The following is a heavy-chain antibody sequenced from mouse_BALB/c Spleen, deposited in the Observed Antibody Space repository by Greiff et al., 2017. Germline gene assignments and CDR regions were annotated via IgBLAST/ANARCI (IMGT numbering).Heavy chain of an antibody. CDR3: ARGPITTVVALDY. CDR2: ISSGSSTI. J-gene: IGHJ2*01. D-gene: IGHD1-1*01. V-gene: IGHV5-17*02. CDR1: GFTFSSFG. Sequence: EVQRVESGGGLVQPGGSRKLSCAASGFTFSSFGMHWVRQAPEKGLEWVAYISSGSSTIYYADTVKGRFTISRDNPKNTLFLQMTSLRSEDTAMYYCARGPITTVVALDYWGQGTTLTVSS.